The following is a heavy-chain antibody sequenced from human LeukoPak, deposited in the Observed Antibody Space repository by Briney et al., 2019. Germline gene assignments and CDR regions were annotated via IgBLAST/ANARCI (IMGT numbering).Heavy chain of an antibody. CDR2: ISTSSSYI. D-gene: IGHD3-22*01. V-gene: IGHV3-21*01. J-gene: IGHJ4*02. CDR1: GFTFSSYT. Sequence: GGSLRLSCAAFGFTFSSYTMNWVRQAPGKGLEWVSSISTSSSYIYYADSVKGRFTISRDNAKNSLYLQMNSLRAEDTAVYSCARSFRGHYDSSGYDYWGQGTLVTVSS. CDR3: ARSFRGHYDSSGYDY.